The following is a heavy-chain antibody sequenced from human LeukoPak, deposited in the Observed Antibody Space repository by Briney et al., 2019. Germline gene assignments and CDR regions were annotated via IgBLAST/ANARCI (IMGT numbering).Heavy chain of an antibody. J-gene: IGHJ5*02. V-gene: IGHV4-34*01. CDR2: INHSGST. CDR3: ARGGYDILTGYYRSWFDP. D-gene: IGHD3-9*01. CDR1: GGSFSGYY. Sequence: SETLSLTCAVYGGSFSGYYWSWIRQPPGKGLEWIGEINHSGSTNYNPSLKSRVTISVDTSKNQFSLKLSSVTAADTAVYYCARGGYDILTGYYRSWFDPWGQGTWSPSPQ.